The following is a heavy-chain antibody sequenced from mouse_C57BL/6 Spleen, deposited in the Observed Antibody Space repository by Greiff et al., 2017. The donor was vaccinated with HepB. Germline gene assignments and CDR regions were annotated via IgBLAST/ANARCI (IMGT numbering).Heavy chain of an antibody. J-gene: IGHJ2*01. Sequence: VQLQQPGPELVKPGASVKISCKASGYAFSSSWMNWVKQRPGKGLEWIGRIYPGDGDTNYNGKFKGKATLTADKSSSTAYMQLSSLTSEDSAVYFCARPDNFDYWGQGTTLTVSS. D-gene: IGHD3-3*01. V-gene: IGHV1-82*01. CDR1: GYAFSSSW. CDR2: IYPGDGDT. CDR3: ARPDNFDY.